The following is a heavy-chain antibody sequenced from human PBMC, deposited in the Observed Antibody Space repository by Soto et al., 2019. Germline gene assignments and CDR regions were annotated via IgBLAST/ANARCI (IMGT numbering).Heavy chain of an antibody. Sequence: PSETLSLTCTVSGGSISISTYYWGWIRQPPGKGLEWIGSVYYSGSTYYNPSLKSRVTISVDTSKNQFSLKLSSVTAADTAVYYCARHGQLYNTGWYVIWFDPWGQGILVSVPQ. CDR2: VYYSGST. J-gene: IGHJ5*02. V-gene: IGHV4-39*01. D-gene: IGHD6-19*01. CDR1: GGSISISTYY. CDR3: ARHGQLYNTGWYVIWFDP.